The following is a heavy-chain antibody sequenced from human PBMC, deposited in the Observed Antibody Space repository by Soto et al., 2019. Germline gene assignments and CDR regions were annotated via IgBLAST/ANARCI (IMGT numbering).Heavy chain of an antibody. V-gene: IGHV4-30-2*06. CDR3: ARGGGYDSFDF. D-gene: IGHD5-12*01. J-gene: IGHJ4*02. Sequence: SETLSLTCTVSGVAISYGGYSWSWIRQSPGKGLEWLGYIGHLGTTYYNPSFQSRLSLSIDRTRNQFSMSLSSMTAADNAYYYCARGGGYDSFDFWGQGTQVTVSS. CDR1: GVAISYGGYS. CDR2: IGHLGTT.